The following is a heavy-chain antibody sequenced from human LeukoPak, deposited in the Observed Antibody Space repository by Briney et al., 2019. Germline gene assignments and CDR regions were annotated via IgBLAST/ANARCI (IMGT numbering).Heavy chain of an antibody. J-gene: IGHJ6*03. D-gene: IGHD1-20*01. CDR2: IYYSGST. Sequence: GSLRLSCAASGFTFSSYAMSWVRQAPGKGLEWIGYIYYSGSTNYNPSLKSRVTISVDTSKNQFSLKLSSVTAADTAVYYCARVYNWNYYYYMDVWGKGTTVTVSS. V-gene: IGHV4-59*01. CDR1: GFTFSSYA. CDR3: ARVYNWNYYYYMDV.